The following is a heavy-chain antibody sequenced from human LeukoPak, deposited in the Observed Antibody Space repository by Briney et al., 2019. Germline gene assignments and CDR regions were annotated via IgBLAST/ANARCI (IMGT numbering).Heavy chain of an antibody. CDR1: GYTFTSYY. Sequence: ASVKVSCKASGYTFTSYYMHWVRQAPGQGLEWMGIINPSGGSTGYAQKFQGRVTMTRDTSTSTVYMELSSLRSEDTAVYYCARRSYYYDSSGYPDYWFDPWGQGTLVTVSS. J-gene: IGHJ5*02. D-gene: IGHD3-22*01. CDR2: INPSGGST. V-gene: IGHV1-46*01. CDR3: ARRSYYYDSSGYPDYWFDP.